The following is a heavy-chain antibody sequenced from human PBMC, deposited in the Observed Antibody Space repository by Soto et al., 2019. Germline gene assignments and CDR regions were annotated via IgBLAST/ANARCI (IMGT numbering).Heavy chain of an antibody. J-gene: IGHJ4*02. CDR3: ARLGSDLVFDH. V-gene: IGHV3-48*01. CDR1: GFTFSSYS. Sequence: PGGSLRLSCAASGFTFSSYSMNWVRQAPGKGLEWVSYISSSSSTIYYADSVKGRFTISRENAKNSLYLQMNSLRTEDTAVYYCARLGSDLVFDHWGQGTLVTVSS. D-gene: IGHD6-25*01. CDR2: ISSSSSTI.